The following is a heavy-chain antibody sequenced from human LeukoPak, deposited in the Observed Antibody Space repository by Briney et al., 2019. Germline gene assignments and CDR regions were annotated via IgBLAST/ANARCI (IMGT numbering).Heavy chain of an antibody. CDR3: ARDKKVATPYYWYSMDV. D-gene: IGHD5-12*01. J-gene: IGHJ6*03. CDR2: IYYSGST. Sequence: SQALSLTRTVSGGSISSYYWSWIRQPPGKGQEWIGDIYYSGSTNYNPSLKSRVTISVDTPKNQFSLKLSSVTAADTAVYYCARDKKVATPYYWYSMDVWGKGTTVTVSS. V-gene: IGHV4-59*01. CDR1: GGSISSYY.